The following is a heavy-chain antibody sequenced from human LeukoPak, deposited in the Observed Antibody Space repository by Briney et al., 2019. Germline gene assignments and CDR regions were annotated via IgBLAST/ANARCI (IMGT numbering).Heavy chain of an antibody. CDR1: GFILTHAR. CDR3: MTELRCEHGPGDFLY. Sequence: GGSLRLSCAASGFILTHARMTWVRQTPGKGLEWVGRIKSKADGGTTDYAAPVKGRFTISRDDSKNTLDLQMNSLTTEDTAIYYCMTELRCEHGPGDFLYWGQGALVTVSS. J-gene: IGHJ4*02. CDR2: IKSKADGGTT. V-gene: IGHV3-15*01. D-gene: IGHD2-21*02.